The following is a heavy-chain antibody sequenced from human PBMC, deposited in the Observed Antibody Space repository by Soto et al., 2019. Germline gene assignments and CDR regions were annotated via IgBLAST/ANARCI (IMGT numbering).Heavy chain of an antibody. CDR3: GKDEYCSGGSCYSHGYYYYMDV. J-gene: IGHJ6*03. CDR1: GFTFSSYA. CDR2: ISGSGGST. V-gene: IGHV3-23*01. Sequence: EVQLLESGGGLVQPGGSLRLSCAASGFTFSSYAMSWVRQAPGKGLEWVSSISGSGGSTYYADSVKGRFTISRDNSRNTLYLQRNSLRAEDTAVYYGGKDEYCSGGSCYSHGYYYYMDVWGKGTTVTVSS. D-gene: IGHD2-15*01.